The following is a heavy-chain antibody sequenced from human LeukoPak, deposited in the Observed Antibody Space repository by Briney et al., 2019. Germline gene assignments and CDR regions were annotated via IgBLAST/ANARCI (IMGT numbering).Heavy chain of an antibody. CDR3: AKAPYSSSWYFDY. V-gene: IGHV3-30*18. J-gene: IGHJ4*02. CDR2: ISYDGSNK. CDR1: GFTFSSYG. Sequence: GGSLRLSCAASGFTFSSYGMHWVRQAPGKGLEWVAVISYDGSNKYYADSVKGRFTISRDNSKNTLYLQMNSLRAEDTAVYYCAKAPYSSSWYFDYWGQGTLVTVSS. D-gene: IGHD6-13*01.